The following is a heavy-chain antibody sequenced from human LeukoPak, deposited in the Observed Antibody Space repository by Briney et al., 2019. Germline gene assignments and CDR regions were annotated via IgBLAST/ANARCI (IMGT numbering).Heavy chain of an antibody. Sequence: GRSLRLSCAASGFTFDDYAMHWVRQAPGKGLEWVSGISWNSGSIGYADSVKGRFTISRDNAKNSLYLQMNSLRAEDTALYYCAKDISGSSGWSRFDYWGQGTWSPSPQ. CDR1: GFTFDDYA. V-gene: IGHV3-9*01. CDR2: ISWNSGSI. D-gene: IGHD6-19*01. J-gene: IGHJ4*02. CDR3: AKDISGSSGWSRFDY.